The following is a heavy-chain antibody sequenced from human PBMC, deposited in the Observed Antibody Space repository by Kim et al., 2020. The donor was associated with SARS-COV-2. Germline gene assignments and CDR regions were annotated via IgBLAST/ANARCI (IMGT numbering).Heavy chain of an antibody. CDR1: GFTVSSNY. J-gene: IGHJ6*03. CDR2: IYSGGST. Sequence: GGSLRLSCAASGFTVSSNYMSWVRQAPGKGLEWVSVIYSGGSTYYADSVKGRFTISRHHSKNTLYLQMNSLRAEDTAVYYCASTVVPAAYNYYYYYMDVWGKGTTVTVSS. CDR3: ASTVVPAAYNYYYYYMDV. D-gene: IGHD2-2*01. V-gene: IGHV3-53*04.